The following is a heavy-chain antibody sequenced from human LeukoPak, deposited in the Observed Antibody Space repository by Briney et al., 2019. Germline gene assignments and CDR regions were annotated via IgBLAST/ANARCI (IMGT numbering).Heavy chain of an antibody. J-gene: IGHJ4*02. CDR1: GYTFTSYD. CDR3: ARALPLWFGKGGDY. Sequence: ASVKVSCTASGYTFTSYDINWVRQAPGQGLEWMGWISAYNGNTNYAQKLQGRVTMTTDTSTSTAYMELRSLRSDDTAVYYCARALPLWFGKGGDYWGQGTLVTVSS. CDR2: ISAYNGNT. V-gene: IGHV1-18*01. D-gene: IGHD3-10*01.